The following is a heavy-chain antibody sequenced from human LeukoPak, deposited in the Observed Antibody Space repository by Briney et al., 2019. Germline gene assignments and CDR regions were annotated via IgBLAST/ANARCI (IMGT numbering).Heavy chain of an antibody. D-gene: IGHD3-22*01. CDR1: GGPVSSGSYY. Sequence: SETLSLTCTVSGGPVSSGSYYWSWIRQPPGTGLEWIGYIYYSGSTNYNPSLKSRVTISVDTSKNQFSLKLSSVTAADTAVYYCARDRGDSSGYFSYWGQGTLVTVSS. CDR3: ARDRGDSSGYFSY. V-gene: IGHV4-61*01. J-gene: IGHJ4*02. CDR2: IYYSGST.